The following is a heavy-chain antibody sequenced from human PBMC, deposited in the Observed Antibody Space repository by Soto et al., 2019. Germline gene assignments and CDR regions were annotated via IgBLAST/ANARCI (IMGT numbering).Heavy chain of an antibody. CDR2: IWYDGSNK. CDR1: GFTFSSYG. V-gene: IGHV3-33*01. J-gene: IGHJ4*02. Sequence: QVQLVESGGGVVQPGRSLRLSCAASGFTFSSYGMHWVRQAPGKGLEWVAVIWYDGSNKYYADSVKGRFTISRDNSKNTLYLKMNSLRAEDTAVYYCARGRASYYDSSGNADYWGQGTLVTVSS. CDR3: ARGRASYYDSSGNADY. D-gene: IGHD3-22*01.